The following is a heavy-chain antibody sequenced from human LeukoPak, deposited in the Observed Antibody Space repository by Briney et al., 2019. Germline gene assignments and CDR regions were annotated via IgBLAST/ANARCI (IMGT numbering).Heavy chain of an antibody. CDR2: IVPIFGTA. D-gene: IGHD6-19*01. CDR3: ARMGKIAVADDAFDI. V-gene: IGHV1-69*13. CDR1: GGTFSSYA. Sequence: GASVKVSCKASGGTFSSYAISWVRQAPGQGLEWMGGIVPIFGTANYAQKFQGRVTITADESTSTAYMELSSLRSEDTAVYYCARMGKIAVADDAFDIWGQGTMVTVSS. J-gene: IGHJ3*02.